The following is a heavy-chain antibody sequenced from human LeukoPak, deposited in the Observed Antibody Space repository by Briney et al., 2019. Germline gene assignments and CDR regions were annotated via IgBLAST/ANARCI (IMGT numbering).Heavy chain of an antibody. Sequence: GGSLKLSCAASGFTFSSYAMSWVRQAPGKGLEWVSAISGSGGSTYYADSMKGRFTISRDNSKNTLYLQMNSLRAEDTAVYYCAKDIVEDYDFWSGYGHWGQGTLVTVSS. CDR1: GFTFSSYA. CDR2: ISGSGGST. J-gene: IGHJ4*02. V-gene: IGHV3-23*01. CDR3: AKDIVEDYDFWSGYGH. D-gene: IGHD3-3*01.